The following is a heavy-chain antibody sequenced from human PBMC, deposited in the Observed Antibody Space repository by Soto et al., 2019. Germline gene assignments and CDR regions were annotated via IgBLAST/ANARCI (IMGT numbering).Heavy chain of an antibody. CDR1: GGSINTYY. J-gene: IGHJ6*03. V-gene: IGHV4-59*08. CDR3: ARLGQFDFWSGFSTSYYYIAV. Sequence: SETLSLTCTVSGGSINTYYGSWIRQPPGKGLEWIGYIYYSGTTNYNPSLKSRVTMSVDTSKNQFSLQLSSVTAADTAVYYCARLGQFDFWSGFSTSYYYIAVWGEGTMVTVSS. CDR2: IYYSGTT. D-gene: IGHD3-3*01.